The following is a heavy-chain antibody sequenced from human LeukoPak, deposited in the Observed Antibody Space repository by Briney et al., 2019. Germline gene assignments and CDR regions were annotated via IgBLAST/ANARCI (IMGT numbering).Heavy chain of an antibody. CDR3: ASWDAFDI. V-gene: IGHV4-34*01. CDR2: INHSGST. CDR1: GGSFSGYY. Sequence: ASETLSLTCAVYGGSFSGYYWSWLRQPPGKGLEWIGEINHSGSTNYIPSLKSRVTISVDTSKNQFSLKLSSVTAADTAVYYCASWDAFDIWGQGTMVTVSS. J-gene: IGHJ3*02.